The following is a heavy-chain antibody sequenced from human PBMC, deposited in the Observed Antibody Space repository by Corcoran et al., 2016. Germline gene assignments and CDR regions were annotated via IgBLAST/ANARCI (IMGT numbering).Heavy chain of an antibody. CDR2: INPNSGGT. Sequence: QVQLVQSGAEVKKPGASVKVSCKASGYTFTGYYMHWVRQAPGQELEWMGWINPNSGGTNYAQKFQGRVTMTRDTSISTAYMELNRLRSDDTAVYYCARGPLGYCSSTTCSSNWFDPWGEGTLVTVSS. V-gene: IGHV1-2*02. CDR1: GYTFTGYY. J-gene: IGHJ5*02. D-gene: IGHD2-2*01. CDR3: ARGPLGYCSSTTCSSNWFDP.